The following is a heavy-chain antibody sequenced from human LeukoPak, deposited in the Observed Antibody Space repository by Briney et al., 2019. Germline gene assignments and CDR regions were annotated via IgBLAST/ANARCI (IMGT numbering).Heavy chain of an antibody. Sequence: PGGSLRLSCVASGFTFSRYWMSWVRQAPGKGLEWVAKIKQDGSGEYYLDSVKGRFTISRDNAKNSLYLQMNSLRADDTAVYYCATDTGHGYFESWGQGTLVTVSS. V-gene: IGHV3-7*01. CDR1: GFTFSRYW. J-gene: IGHJ4*02. CDR2: IKQDGSGE. CDR3: ATDTGHGYFES. D-gene: IGHD4-17*01.